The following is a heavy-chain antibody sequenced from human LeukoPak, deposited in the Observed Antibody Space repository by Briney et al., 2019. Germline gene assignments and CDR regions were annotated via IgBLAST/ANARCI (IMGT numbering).Heavy chain of an antibody. V-gene: IGHV4-59*02. J-gene: IGHJ5*02. CDR3: ARGWIQLWLT. CDR1: GGSVSSYY. CDR2: IYHSGST. Sequence: PSETLSLTCTVSGGSVSSYYWSWIRQPPGKRLEWIGNIYHSGSTYYNPSLKSRVTISVDTSKNQFSLKLSSVTAADTAVYYCARGWIQLWLTWGQGTLVTVSS. D-gene: IGHD5-18*01.